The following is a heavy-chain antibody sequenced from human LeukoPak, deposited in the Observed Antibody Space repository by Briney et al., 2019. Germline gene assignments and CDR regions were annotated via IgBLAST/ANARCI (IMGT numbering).Heavy chain of an antibody. V-gene: IGHV7-4-1*02. Sequence: ASVKVSCKASGYTFTSYAMNWVRQAPGQGLEWMGWINTNTGNPTYAQGFTGRFVFSLDTSVSTAYLQISSLKAEDTAVYYCASGVYSGYDSTIDYWGQGTLVTVSS. D-gene: IGHD5-12*01. CDR1: GYTFTSYA. J-gene: IGHJ4*02. CDR3: ASGVYSGYDSTIDY. CDR2: INTNTGNP.